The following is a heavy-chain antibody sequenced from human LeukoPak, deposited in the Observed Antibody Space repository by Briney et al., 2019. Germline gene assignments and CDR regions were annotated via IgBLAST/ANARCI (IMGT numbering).Heavy chain of an antibody. CDR1: GYSFTSYW. V-gene: IGHV5-51*01. CDR3: ARQIAYYYDSSGYYMGYYFDY. Sequence: GESLKISCKGSGYSFTSYWIGWVRQMPGKGLEWMGIIYPGDSDTRYSPSFQGQVTISADKSISTAYLQWSSLKASDSAMYYCARQIAYYYDSSGYYMGYYFDYWGQGTLVTVSS. D-gene: IGHD3-22*01. CDR2: IYPGDSDT. J-gene: IGHJ4*02.